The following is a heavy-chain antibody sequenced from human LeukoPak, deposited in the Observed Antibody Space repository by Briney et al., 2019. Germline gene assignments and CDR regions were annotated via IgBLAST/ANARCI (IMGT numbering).Heavy chain of an antibody. CDR1: GFTFSSYA. D-gene: IGHD3-3*01. Sequence: GGSLRLSCAASGFTFSSYAMSWVRQAPGKGLEWVSAISGSGGSTYYADSVKGRFTISRDNSKNTLYLQMNSLRAEDMASYYCAKDIDSGTISRGPFDYWGQGTLVTVSS. CDR3: AKDIDSGTISRGPFDY. J-gene: IGHJ4*02. CDR2: ISGSGGST. V-gene: IGHV3-23*01.